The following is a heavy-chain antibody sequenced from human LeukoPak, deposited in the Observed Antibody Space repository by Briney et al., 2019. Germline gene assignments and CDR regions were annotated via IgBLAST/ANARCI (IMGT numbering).Heavy chain of an antibody. Sequence: GGSLRLSCPASGFTFSSYAMSWVRQAPGKGLEWVSGILDSGYSTYYANSVKGRFTISRYNSNNTLYLQMNSLRAADTAVYYCAKLGGHPLHNYYVGVWGKGTTVAVSS. J-gene: IGHJ6*03. D-gene: IGHD3-16*01. CDR1: GFTFSSYA. CDR3: AKLGGHPLHNYYVGV. V-gene: IGHV3-23*01. CDR2: ILDSGYST.